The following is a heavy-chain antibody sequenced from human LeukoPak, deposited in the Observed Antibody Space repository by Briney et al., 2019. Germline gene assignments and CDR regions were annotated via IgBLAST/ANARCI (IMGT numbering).Heavy chain of an antibody. Sequence: GGSLRLSCAASGFTFSSYSMNWVRQAPGKGLEWVSSISSSSSYIYYADSVKGRFTISRDNAKNSLYLQMNSLRAEDTAVCYCARGCGTSCYAFDYWGQGTLVTVSS. CDR3: ARGCGTSCYAFDY. J-gene: IGHJ4*02. D-gene: IGHD2-2*01. CDR2: ISSSSSYI. V-gene: IGHV3-21*01. CDR1: GFTFSSYS.